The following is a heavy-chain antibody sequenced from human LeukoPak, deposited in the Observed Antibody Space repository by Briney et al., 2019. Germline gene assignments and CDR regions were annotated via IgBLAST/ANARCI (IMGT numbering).Heavy chain of an antibody. Sequence: PGGSLRLSCSASGFTFSGHFMHWVRQAPGKGLEWVSFISSSGGSTYYADSVKGRFTISRDNSKNTLYLQMNSLRAGDTAVYYCAKDAQYYYGSGTYFDYWGQGTLVTVSS. V-gene: IGHV3-23*01. D-gene: IGHD3-10*01. J-gene: IGHJ4*02. CDR3: AKDAQYYYGSGTYFDY. CDR2: ISSSGGST. CDR1: GFTFSGHF.